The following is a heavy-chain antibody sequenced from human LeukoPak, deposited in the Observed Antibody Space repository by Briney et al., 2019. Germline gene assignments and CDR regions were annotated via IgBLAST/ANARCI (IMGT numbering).Heavy chain of an antibody. D-gene: IGHD2-2*01. Sequence: SVKVSCKASGGTFSSYAISWVRQAPGQGLEWMGGIIPIFGTANYAQKFQGRVTITADESTSTAYMELSSLRSEDTAVYYCAIVAQMPRLFDYWGQGTLVTVSS. CDR2: IIPIFGTA. CDR3: AIVAQMPRLFDY. V-gene: IGHV1-69*01. J-gene: IGHJ4*02. CDR1: GGTFSSYA.